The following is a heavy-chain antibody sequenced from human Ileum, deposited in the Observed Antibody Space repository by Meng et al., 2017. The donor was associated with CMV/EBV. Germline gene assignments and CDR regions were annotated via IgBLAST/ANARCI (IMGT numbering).Heavy chain of an antibody. CDR2: IFNVGAT. CDR3: ASVTSQAWELLHY. D-gene: IGHD2-15*01. J-gene: IGHJ4*02. V-gene: IGHV4-34*12. CDR1: AESSSSYF. Sequence: VHLRRLRSALLTPSENLLLACGVYAESSSSYFWTWIRQPPGKGREWIGEIFNVGATSYNPSLEGRATISVATSKKQSSLKLSSVTAADTADYFCASVTSQAWELLHYWGQGTLVTVSS.